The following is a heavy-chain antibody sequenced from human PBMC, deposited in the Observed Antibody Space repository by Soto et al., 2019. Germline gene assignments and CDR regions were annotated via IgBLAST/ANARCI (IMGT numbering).Heavy chain of an antibody. Sequence: ASVKVSCKASGYLFSSFGISWARQAPGQGLEWMGWISGYKGNTNYAQKFQGRFTMTTDTSTSTAYMELRSLRSDDTAVYYCAVGLSGDKSCDYWGRGTLVTVYS. D-gene: IGHD1-26*01. CDR1: GYLFSSFG. CDR2: ISGYKGNT. J-gene: IGHJ4*02. V-gene: IGHV1-18*04. CDR3: AVGLSGDKSCDY.